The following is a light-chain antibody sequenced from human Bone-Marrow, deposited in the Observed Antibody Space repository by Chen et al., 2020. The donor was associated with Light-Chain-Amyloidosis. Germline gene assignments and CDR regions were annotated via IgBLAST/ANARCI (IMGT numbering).Light chain of an antibody. CDR1: SSNIGNNY. V-gene: IGLV1-51*01. CDR3: ATWDGSLSAVI. CDR2: DNN. J-gene: IGLJ2*01. Sequence: QSVFTQPPSVPAAPGQKVPISCSGSSSNIGNNYVSWYQQFPATAPNLLIYDNNKRPSGIPDRFSGSKSGTSATLGITGLQTGDEADYYCATWDGSLSAVIFGGGSKLTVL.